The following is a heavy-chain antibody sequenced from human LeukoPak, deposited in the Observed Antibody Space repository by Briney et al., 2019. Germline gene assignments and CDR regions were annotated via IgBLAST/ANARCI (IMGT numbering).Heavy chain of an antibody. Sequence: GASVKVSCKASGYTFTTYGISWVRQAPGQGLEWMGWISAYNGNTNYAQKLQGSVTMTTDKSTSTAYMELRSLRSDDTAVYYCAREGGHNYGREFDYWGQGTLVTVSS. CDR2: ISAYNGNT. J-gene: IGHJ4*02. CDR3: AREGGHNYGREFDY. D-gene: IGHD5-18*01. CDR1: GYTFTTYG. V-gene: IGHV1-18*01.